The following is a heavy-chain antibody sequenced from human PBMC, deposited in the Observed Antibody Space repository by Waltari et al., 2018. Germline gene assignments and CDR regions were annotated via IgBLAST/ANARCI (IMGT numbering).Heavy chain of an antibody. Sequence: QVQLVQSGAEVKTPGASVKVSCKDSGYSFITSSFTWVRQAPGQGLEWMGWISADNGKTNYAQKFQCRLTMTTDTSTSTAYMELRSLRSDDTAVYYCVRDGSGASFTFNYWGQGTLVTVSS. CDR2: ISADNGKT. CDR3: VRDGSGASFTFNY. D-gene: IGHD1-26*01. J-gene: IGHJ4*02. V-gene: IGHV1-18*01. CDR1: GYSFITSS.